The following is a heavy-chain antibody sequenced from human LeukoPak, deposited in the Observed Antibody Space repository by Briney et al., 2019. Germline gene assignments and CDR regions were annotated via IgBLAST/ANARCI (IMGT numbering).Heavy chain of an antibody. CDR3: ARGRTIAAAGTD. J-gene: IGHJ4*02. V-gene: IGHV1-8*01. CDR2: MNPNSGNT. Sequence: EASVKVSRKASGYTFTSYDINWARQATGQGLEWMGWMNPNSGNTGYAQKFQGRVTMTRNTSISTAYMELSSLRSEDTAVYYCARGRTIAAAGTDWGQGTLVTVSS. CDR1: GYTFTSYD. D-gene: IGHD6-13*01.